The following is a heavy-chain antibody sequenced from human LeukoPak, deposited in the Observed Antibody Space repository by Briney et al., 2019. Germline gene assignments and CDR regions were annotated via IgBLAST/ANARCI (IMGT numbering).Heavy chain of an antibody. D-gene: IGHD1-26*01. J-gene: IGHJ5*02. Sequence: GGSLRLSCAASGFTFSSYEMTWFRQAPGKGLEWVSYISPSATTISYADSVKGRFTISRDNAKNSLYMQMNSLRAEDSAVYYCARKTVGAKNWFDPWGQGTLVTVSS. CDR2: ISPSATTI. CDR1: GFTFSSYE. V-gene: IGHV3-48*03. CDR3: ARKTVGAKNWFDP.